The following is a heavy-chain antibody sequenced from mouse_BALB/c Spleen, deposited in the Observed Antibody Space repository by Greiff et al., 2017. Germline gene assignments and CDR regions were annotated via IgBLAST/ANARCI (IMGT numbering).Heavy chain of an antibody. J-gene: IGHJ2*01. CDR3: ARYDGYYFDY. Sequence: EVQLQESGPELVKPGASVKMSCKASGYTFTSYVMHWVKQKPGQGLEWIGYIDPFNGGTSYNQKFKGKATLTVDKSSSTAYMHLSSLTSEDSAVYYCARYDGYYFDYWGQGTTLTVSS. CDR2: IDPFNGGT. D-gene: IGHD2-3*01. CDR1: GYTFTSYV. V-gene: IGHV1-14*01.